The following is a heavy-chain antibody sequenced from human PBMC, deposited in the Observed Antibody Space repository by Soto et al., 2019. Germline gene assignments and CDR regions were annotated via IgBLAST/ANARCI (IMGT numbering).Heavy chain of an antibody. D-gene: IGHD3-9*01. J-gene: IGHJ4*02. CDR1: GYTFTSYG. CDR2: ISAYNYNT. Sequence: ASVKVSCKASGYTFTSYGLSWVRQAPGQGLEWMGRISAYNYNTNYAQKLQGRVTITADKSTSTAYMELSSLRSEDTAVYYGARAAYEILTGYYRRWGQGTLVTVSS. V-gene: IGHV1-18*01. CDR3: ARAAYEILTGYYRR.